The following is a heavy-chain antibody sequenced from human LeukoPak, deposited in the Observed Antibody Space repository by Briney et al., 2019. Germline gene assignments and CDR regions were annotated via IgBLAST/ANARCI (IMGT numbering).Heavy chain of an antibody. J-gene: IGHJ4*02. D-gene: IGHD6-19*01. CDR3: AGEAVAGLYSLDY. Sequence: PSETLSLTCTVSGGSMTSHYWTWIRQPPGKGLEWIGYMYYSGSTTYNPSLKSRVSISVDTSKNQFSLKLSSVSAADTAVYFCAGEAVAGLYSLDYGGQETLAPVPS. CDR2: MYYSGST. V-gene: IGHV4-59*11. CDR1: GGSMTSHY.